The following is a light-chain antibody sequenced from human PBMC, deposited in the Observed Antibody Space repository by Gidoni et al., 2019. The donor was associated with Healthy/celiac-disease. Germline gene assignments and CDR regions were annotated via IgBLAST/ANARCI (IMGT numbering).Light chain of an antibody. Sequence: DIQMTQSPSSLSASVGDRVTITCRASQSISSYLNWYQQTPGKAPKLLIYAASSLQSGVPSRFSCSGSGTDFTLTISSLQPEDFATYYCQQSYSTPTFGQGTKVEIK. CDR3: QQSYSTPT. V-gene: IGKV1-39*01. J-gene: IGKJ1*01. CDR1: QSISSY. CDR2: AAS.